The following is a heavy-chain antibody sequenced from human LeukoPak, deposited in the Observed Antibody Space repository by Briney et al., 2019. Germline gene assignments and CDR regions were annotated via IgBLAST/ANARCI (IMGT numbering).Heavy chain of an antibody. CDR1: GGSMNNNY. J-gene: IGHJ5*02. CDR3: ARGTLRLGDLSLSNYFDP. CDR2: IHSSGST. Sequence: SETLSLTCTVSGGSMNNNYWSWIRHPAGKGLEWVGRIHSSGSTNYNPSLKSRVTMSVDTSKNQFSLKLSSVTAADTALYYCARGTLRLGDLSLSNYFDPWGQGTLVTVSS. D-gene: IGHD3-16*02. V-gene: IGHV4-4*07.